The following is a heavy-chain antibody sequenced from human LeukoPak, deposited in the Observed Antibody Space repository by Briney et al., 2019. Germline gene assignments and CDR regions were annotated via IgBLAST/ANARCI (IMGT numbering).Heavy chain of an antibody. CDR2: IYYSGST. CDR3: AGRCSGGSCPLDY. V-gene: IGHV4-39*07. CDR1: GGSISSSSYY. D-gene: IGHD2-15*01. J-gene: IGHJ4*02. Sequence: SETLSLTCTVSGGSISSSSYYWGWIRQPPGKGLEWIGSIYYSGSTYYNPSLKSRVTISVDTSKNQFSLKLSSVTAADTAVYYCAGRCSGGSCPLDYWGQGTLVTVSS.